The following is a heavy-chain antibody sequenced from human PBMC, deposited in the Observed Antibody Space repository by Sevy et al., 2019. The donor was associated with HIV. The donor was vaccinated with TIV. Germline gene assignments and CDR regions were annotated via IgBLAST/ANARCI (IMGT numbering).Heavy chain of an antibody. V-gene: IGHV3-21*01. D-gene: IGHD6-19*01. CDR3: ARDPGSRGDY. CDR2: ISSSSSYI. Sequence: GGSLRLSCAASGFTFSSYSMKWVRQAPGKGLEWVSSISSSSSYIYYADSVKGRFTISRDNAKNSLYLQMNSLRAEDTAVYYCARDPGSRGDYWGQGTLITVSS. J-gene: IGHJ4*02. CDR1: GFTFSSYS.